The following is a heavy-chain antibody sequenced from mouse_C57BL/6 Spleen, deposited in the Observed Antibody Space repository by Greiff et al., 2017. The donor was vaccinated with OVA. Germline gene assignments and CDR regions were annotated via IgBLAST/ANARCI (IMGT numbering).Heavy chain of an antibody. Sequence: EVQLVESGPGLVKPSQSLSLTCSVTGYSITSGYYWNWIRQFPGNKLEWMGYISYDGSNNYNPSLKNRISITRDTSKNQFFLKLNSVTTEDTATYYCARLYYYGSSPYAMDYWGQGTSVTVSS. CDR2: ISYDGSN. CDR3: ARLYYYGSSPYAMDY. CDR1: GYSITSGYY. J-gene: IGHJ4*01. V-gene: IGHV3-6*01. D-gene: IGHD1-1*01.